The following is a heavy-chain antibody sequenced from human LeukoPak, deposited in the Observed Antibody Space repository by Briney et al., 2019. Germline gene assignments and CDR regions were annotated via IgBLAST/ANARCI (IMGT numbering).Heavy chain of an antibody. CDR1: GFTVSSNY. D-gene: IGHD3-22*01. CDR3: ARARRNYDSSGYLDY. Sequence: PGGSLRLSCAASGFTVSSNYMSWVRQAPGKGLEWVSVIYSGGSTYYADSVKGRFTISRDNSKNTLYLQMNSLRADDTAVYYCARARRNYDSSGYLDYWGQGTQVTVSS. CDR2: IYSGGST. J-gene: IGHJ4*02. V-gene: IGHV3-53*05.